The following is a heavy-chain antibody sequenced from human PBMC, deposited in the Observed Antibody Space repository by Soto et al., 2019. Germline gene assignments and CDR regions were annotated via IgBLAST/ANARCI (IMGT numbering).Heavy chain of an antibody. CDR3: ARDGRGVEMATTLDY. V-gene: IGHV3-30*03. Sequence: QVQLLESGGGVVQPGRSLRLSCAASGFTFSSYGMHWVRQAPGKGLEWVAIISYDGNIKYYADSVKGRFTISRDNAKNSLYLQMNSLRAEDTAVYYCARDGRGVEMATTLDYWGQGTLVTVSS. J-gene: IGHJ4*02. D-gene: IGHD5-12*01. CDR1: GFTFSSYG. CDR2: ISYDGNIK.